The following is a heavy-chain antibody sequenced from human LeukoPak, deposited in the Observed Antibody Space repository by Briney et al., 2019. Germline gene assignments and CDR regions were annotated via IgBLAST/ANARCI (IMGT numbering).Heavy chain of an antibody. Sequence: ASVKVSCKASGGTFSSYAIXXVRQAPGQGLEWMXGIIPIFGTANYAQKFQGRFTITADESTSTAYMELSSPRSEDTAVYYCARAPRFLEWFLDYWGQGTLVTVSS. D-gene: IGHD3-3*01. CDR3: ARAPRFLEWFLDY. J-gene: IGHJ4*02. CDR2: IIPIFGTA. V-gene: IGHV1-69*13. CDR1: GGTFSSYA.